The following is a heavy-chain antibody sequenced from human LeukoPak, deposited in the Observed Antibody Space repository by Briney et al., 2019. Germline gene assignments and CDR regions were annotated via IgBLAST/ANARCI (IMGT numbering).Heavy chain of an antibody. CDR1: GGSISSGSYY. D-gene: IGHD4-17*01. J-gene: IGHJ3*02. Sequence: SETLSLTRTVSGGSISSGSYYWSWIRQPAGKGLEWIGRIYTSGSTNYNPSLKSRVTISVDTSKNQFSLKLSSVTAADTAVYYCASHYGDSDKSDAFDSWGQGTMVTVSS. CDR2: IYTSGST. V-gene: IGHV4-61*02. CDR3: ASHYGDSDKSDAFDS.